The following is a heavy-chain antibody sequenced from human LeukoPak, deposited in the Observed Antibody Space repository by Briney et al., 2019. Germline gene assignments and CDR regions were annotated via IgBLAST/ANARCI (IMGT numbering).Heavy chain of an antibody. V-gene: IGHV3-7*01. CDR1: GFTFSSYW. CDR2: IKQDGSEK. J-gene: IGHJ6*04. D-gene: IGHD2-2*01. CDR3: ARSDCSSTSCYLY. Sequence: GGSLRLSCAASGFTFSSYWMSWVRQAPGKGLEWVANIKQDGSEKYYVDSVKGRFTISRDNAKNSLYLQMNSLRAEGTAVYYCARSDCSSTSCYLYWGKGTTVTVSS.